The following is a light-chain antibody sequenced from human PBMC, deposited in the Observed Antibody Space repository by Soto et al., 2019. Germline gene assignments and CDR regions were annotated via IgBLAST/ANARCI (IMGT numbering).Light chain of an antibody. CDR3: QHYDDSLTWT. CDR1: QTVGSSC. CDR2: GAS. V-gene: IGKV3-20*01. Sequence: ENVLIQSPDTVSLSPGERATLSCRASQTVGSSCIAWYQQRPGQAPRLLIYGASSRATGIPDRFSGSGSGTDFTLTISRLEPEDFAVYYCQHYDDSLTWTFGQGTKVEIK. J-gene: IGKJ1*01.